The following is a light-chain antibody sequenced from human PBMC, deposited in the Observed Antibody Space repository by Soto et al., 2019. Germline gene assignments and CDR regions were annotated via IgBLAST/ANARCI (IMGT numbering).Light chain of an antibody. J-gene: IGKJ5*01. CDR2: GAS. Sequence: EIVLTPSPGTLSLSPGERATLSCRASQSVSSSYLAWYQQKPGQAPRLLIYGASTRATGIPARFSGSGSGTDFTLTISSLEPEDFAVYYCQQRSNWPLTCGQGTRLEIK. V-gene: IGKV3D-20*02. CDR3: QQRSNWPLT. CDR1: QSVSSSY.